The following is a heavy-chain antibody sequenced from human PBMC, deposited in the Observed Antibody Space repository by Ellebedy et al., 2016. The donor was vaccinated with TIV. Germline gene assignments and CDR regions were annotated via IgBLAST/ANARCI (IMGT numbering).Heavy chain of an antibody. D-gene: IGHD2/OR15-2a*01. CDR2: ISPGDSDT. CDR3: TRHVKRPNCESNSCPYGDPFDI. V-gene: IGHV5-51*01. J-gene: IGHJ3*02. Sequence: GESLKISXKGSGYSFTTYRIAWVRQTPGKGLEWVGIISPGDSDTRYSPSFRGQVTMSADKTTNTAYLQWDSLEAADTAMYYCTRHVKRPNCESNSCPYGDPFDIWGQGTMVTVSS. CDR1: GYSFTTYR.